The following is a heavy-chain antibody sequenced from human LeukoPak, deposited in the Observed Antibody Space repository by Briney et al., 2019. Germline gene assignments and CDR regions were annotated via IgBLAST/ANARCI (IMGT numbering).Heavy chain of an antibody. Sequence: GSSVKVSCKASVGTFSSYAISWVRQAPGQGLEWMGRIIPILGIANYAQKFQGRVTITADKSTSTAYMELSSLRSEDTAVYYCASQAAVAAVSDAFDIWGQGTMVTVSS. D-gene: IGHD6-19*01. V-gene: IGHV1-69*04. CDR2: IIPILGIA. CDR1: VGTFSSYA. CDR3: ASQAAVAAVSDAFDI. J-gene: IGHJ3*02.